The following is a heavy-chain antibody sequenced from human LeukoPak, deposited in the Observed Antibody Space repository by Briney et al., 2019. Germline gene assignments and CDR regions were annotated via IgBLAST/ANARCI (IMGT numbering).Heavy chain of an antibody. Sequence: PGGSLRLSCAASGFTFSSYAMSWVRQAPGKGLEWVSAISGSGGSTYYADSVKGRFTISRDNSKNTLYLQMNSLRAEDTAVFYCAKAISCSDGTCSFFDYWGQGALVTVSS. D-gene: IGHD2-15*01. CDR1: GFTFSSYA. CDR2: ISGSGGST. V-gene: IGHV3-23*01. J-gene: IGHJ4*02. CDR3: AKAISCSDGTCSFFDY.